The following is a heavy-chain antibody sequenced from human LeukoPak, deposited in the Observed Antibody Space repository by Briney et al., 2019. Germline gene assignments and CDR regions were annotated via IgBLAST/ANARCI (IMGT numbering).Heavy chain of an antibody. Sequence: GSSVKVSCKASGGTFSSYAISWVRQAPGQGLEWMGRIIPIFGTANYAQKFQGRVTITTDESTSTAYMELSSLRSEDTAVYYCATPYSSSSVAPMDVWGKVTTVTVSS. V-gene: IGHV1-69*05. J-gene: IGHJ6*03. CDR2: IIPIFGTA. D-gene: IGHD6-6*01. CDR1: GGTFSSYA. CDR3: ATPYSSSSVAPMDV.